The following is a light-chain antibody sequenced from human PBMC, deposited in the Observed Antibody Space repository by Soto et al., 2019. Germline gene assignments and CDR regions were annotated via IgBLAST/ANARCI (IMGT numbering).Light chain of an antibody. CDR3: CSYAGISTNVL. CDR1: SSDVGSFYL. V-gene: IGLV2-23*01. Sequence: QSVLTQPASVSGSPGQSITISCTGTSSDVGSFYLVSWYQQHPGKAPKLIIYEGTQRPSGVSNRFSASNSANTASLTISGLQAEDEADYYCCSYAGISTNVLFGGGTKLTVL. J-gene: IGLJ2*01. CDR2: EGT.